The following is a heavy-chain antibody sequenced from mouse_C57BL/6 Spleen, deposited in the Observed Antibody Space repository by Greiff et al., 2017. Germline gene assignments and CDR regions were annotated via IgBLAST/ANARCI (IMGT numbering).Heavy chain of an antibody. J-gene: IGHJ1*03. CDR2: IDPSDSET. V-gene: IGHV1-52*01. CDR3: ARRGRRWYFDV. CDR1: GYTFTSYW. Sequence: QVQLKQSGAELVRPGSSVKLSCKASGYTFTSYWMHWVKQRPIQGLEWIGNIDPSDSETHYNQKFKDKATLTVDKSSSTAYMQLSSLTSEESAVYYCARRGRRWYFDVWGTGTTVTVSS.